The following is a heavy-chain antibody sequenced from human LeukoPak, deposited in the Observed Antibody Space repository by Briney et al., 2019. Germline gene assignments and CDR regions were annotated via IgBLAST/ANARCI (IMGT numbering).Heavy chain of an antibody. J-gene: IGHJ4*02. CDR1: GGSIRSSYYY. D-gene: IGHD4-11*01. Sequence: SETLSLTCTVSGGSIRSSYYYWGWIRQPPGKGLEWIGSIYDSGSTYYNPSLKSRVTISVDTSKNQFSLKLSSVTAADTAVYYCAIRDYSNPDFDYWGQGTLVTVSS. CDR3: AIRDYSNPDFDY. CDR2: IYDSGST. V-gene: IGHV4-39*07.